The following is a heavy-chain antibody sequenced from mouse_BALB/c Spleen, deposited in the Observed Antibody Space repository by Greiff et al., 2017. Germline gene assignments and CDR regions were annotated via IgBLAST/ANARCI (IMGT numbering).Heavy chain of an antibody. J-gene: IGHJ3*01. V-gene: IGHV3-6*02. CDR2: ISYDGSN. Sequence: DVQLQESGPGLVKPSQSLSLTCSVTGYSITSGYYWNWIRQFPGNKLEWMGYISYDGSNNYNPSLKNRISITRDTSKNQFFLKLNSVTTEDTATYYCARVTTVVATDWGQGTLVTVSA. CDR1: GYSITSGYY. D-gene: IGHD1-1*01. CDR3: ARVTTVVATD.